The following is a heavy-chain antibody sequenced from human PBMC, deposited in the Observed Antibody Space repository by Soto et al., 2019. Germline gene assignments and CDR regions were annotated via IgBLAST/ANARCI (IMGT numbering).Heavy chain of an antibody. J-gene: IGHJ6*03. Sequence: GGSLRLSCAASGFTVSSNYMSWVRQAPGKGLEWVSVIYSGGSTYYADSVKGRFTISRHNSKNTLYLQMNSLRAEDTAVYYCALVATINGNYYYYYMDVWGKGTTVTVSS. CDR2: IYSGGST. CDR3: ALVATINGNYYYYYMDV. V-gene: IGHV3-53*04. CDR1: GFTVSSNY. D-gene: IGHD5-12*01.